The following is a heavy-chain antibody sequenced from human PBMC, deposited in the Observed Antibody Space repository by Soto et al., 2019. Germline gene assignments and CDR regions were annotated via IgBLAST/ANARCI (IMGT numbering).Heavy chain of an antibody. D-gene: IGHD3-22*01. CDR3: AREYNTDSINYYDSSGYLGY. Sequence: PGGSLRLSCAASGFTFSSYNMNWVRQAPGKGLEWVSSISSSSSYIYYADSVKGRFTISRDNAKNSLYLQMNSLRAEDTAVYYCAREYNTDSINYYDSSGYLGYWGQGTLVTVSS. J-gene: IGHJ4*02. CDR2: ISSSSSYI. CDR1: GFTFSSYN. V-gene: IGHV3-21*01.